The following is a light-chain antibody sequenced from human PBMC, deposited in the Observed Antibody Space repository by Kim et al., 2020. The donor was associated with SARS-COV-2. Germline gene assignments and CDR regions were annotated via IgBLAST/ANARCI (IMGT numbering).Light chain of an antibody. CDR1: KLGDKY. J-gene: IGLJ3*02. CDR3: QAWDSSTAV. CDR2: QDS. Sequence: SYVLTQPPSVSVSPGQTASITCSGDKLGDKYACWYQQKQGQSPVLVIYQDSKRPSGIPERFSGSNSGNTATLTISGTQAMDEADYYCQAWDSSTAVFGGGTQLTVL. V-gene: IGLV3-1*01.